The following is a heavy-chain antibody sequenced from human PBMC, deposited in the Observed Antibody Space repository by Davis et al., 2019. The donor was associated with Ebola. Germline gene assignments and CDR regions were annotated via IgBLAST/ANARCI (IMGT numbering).Heavy chain of an antibody. CDR2: IYYSGST. CDR1: GGSISSGDYY. Sequence: MPSETLSLTCTVSGGSISSGDYYWSWIRQPPGKGLEWIGYIYYSGSTYYNPSLKSRVTISVDTSKNQFSLKLSSVTAADTAVYYCARGRMGYYGSGPFDPWGQGTLVTVSS. CDR3: ARGRMGYYGSGPFDP. D-gene: IGHD3-10*01. V-gene: IGHV4-30-4*01. J-gene: IGHJ5*02.